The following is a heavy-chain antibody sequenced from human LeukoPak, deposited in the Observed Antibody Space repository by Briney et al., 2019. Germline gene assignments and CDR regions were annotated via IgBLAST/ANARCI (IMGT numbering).Heavy chain of an antibody. CDR3: GGGQVKQQLLNSTGSRYYYYYMDV. V-gene: IGHV4-34*01. D-gene: IGHD6-13*01. Sequence: SETLSLTCAVYGGSFSGYYWSWIRQPPGKGLEWIGEIKPSGSTNYNASLMRRVSISVDTSKKQFSLKLSSVTAADTAVYYCGGGQVKQQLLNSTGSRYYYYYMDVGKKGSTVTV. CDR2: IKPSGST. CDR1: GGSFSGYY. J-gene: IGHJ6*03.